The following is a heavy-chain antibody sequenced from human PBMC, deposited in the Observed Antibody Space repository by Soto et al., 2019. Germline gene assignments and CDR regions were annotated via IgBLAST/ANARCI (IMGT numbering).Heavy chain of an antibody. CDR1: GGTFSSYA. CDR2: IIPIFGTA. D-gene: IGHD4-4*01. V-gene: IGHV1-69*01. J-gene: IGHJ4*02. CDR3: AREVHDYSNYPPWGYFDY. Sequence: QVQLVQSGAEVKKPGSSVKVSCKASGGTFSSYAISWVRQAPGQGLEWMGGIIPIFGTANYAQKFQGRVTITADESTSTAYMELSSLRSEDTAVYYCAREVHDYSNYPPWGYFDYWGQGTLVTVSS.